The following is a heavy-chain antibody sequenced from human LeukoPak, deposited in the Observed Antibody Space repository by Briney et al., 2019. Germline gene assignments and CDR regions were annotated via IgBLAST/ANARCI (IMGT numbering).Heavy chain of an antibody. Sequence: SETLSLTCTVSGGSISSSSYYWGWIRQPPGKGLEWIGSIYYSGSTYYNPSLKSRVTMSVDTSKNQFSLKLSSVTAADTAVYYCARQGYYGSGSQGIDYWGQGTLVTVSS. J-gene: IGHJ4*02. CDR2: IYYSGST. CDR1: GGSISSSSYY. CDR3: ARQGYYGSGSQGIDY. V-gene: IGHV4-39*01. D-gene: IGHD3-10*01.